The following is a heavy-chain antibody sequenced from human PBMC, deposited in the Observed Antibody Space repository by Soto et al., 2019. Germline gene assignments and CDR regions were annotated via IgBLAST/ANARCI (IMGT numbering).Heavy chain of an antibody. V-gene: IGHV1-18*01. D-gene: IGHD1-7*01. J-gene: IGHJ2*01. Sequence: VRQAPGQGLDWMGWISAYNGNTNYAQKLQGRVTMTTDTSTNTAYMELQILKSDDTDVYYCARSQSPPPPQSYDWNYVDWYFDLWGRGTLVTVSS. CDR2: ISAYNGNT. CDR3: ARSQSPPPPQSYDWNYVDWYFDL.